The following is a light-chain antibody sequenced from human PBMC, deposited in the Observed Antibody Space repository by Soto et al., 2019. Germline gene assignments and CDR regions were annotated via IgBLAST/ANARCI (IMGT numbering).Light chain of an antibody. V-gene: IGLV2-14*01. J-gene: IGLJ2*01. Sequence: QSVLTQPASVSGSPGQSITISCTGTSSDVGGYNYVSWYQQHPGKAPKLMIYEVTNRPSGVSNRFSASKSGNTASLTISGLQAEDEADYYCNSYTTSSTLVLGGGTKLTVL. CDR3: NSYTTSSTLV. CDR1: SSDVGGYNY. CDR2: EVT.